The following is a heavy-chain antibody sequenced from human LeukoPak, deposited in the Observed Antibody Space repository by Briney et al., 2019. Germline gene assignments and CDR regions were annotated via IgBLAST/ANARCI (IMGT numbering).Heavy chain of an antibody. Sequence: PSETLSLTCAVYGGSFSGYYWSWIRQPPGKGLEWIGELNHSGSTNYNPSLKSRVTISVDTSKNQFSLKLSSVTAADTAVYYCARGPPLGYSGRYRGPWFDPWGQGTLVTVSS. J-gene: IGHJ5*02. V-gene: IGHV4-34*01. CDR3: ARGPPLGYSGRYRGPWFDP. CDR1: GGSFSGYY. CDR2: LNHSGST. D-gene: IGHD1-26*01.